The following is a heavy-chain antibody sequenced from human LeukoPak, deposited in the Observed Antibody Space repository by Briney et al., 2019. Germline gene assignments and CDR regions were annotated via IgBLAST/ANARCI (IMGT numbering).Heavy chain of an antibody. V-gene: IGHV1-2*02. CDR1: GYTFSDYY. Sequence: ASVNVSCKTSGYTFSDYYMQWLRQAPGQGLEWMGWINLKTRGTKYERKFQGRVTMTRDTSISTVYMELFSLRSDDTAVYYCARDPSMRTTTMKTEKTYFYMDVWGKGTTVTVSS. CDR3: ARDPSMRTTTMKTEKTYFYMDV. J-gene: IGHJ6*03. CDR2: INLKTRGT. D-gene: IGHD1/OR15-1a*01.